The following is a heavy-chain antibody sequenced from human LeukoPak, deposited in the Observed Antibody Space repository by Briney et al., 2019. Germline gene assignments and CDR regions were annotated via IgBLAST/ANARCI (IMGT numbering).Heavy chain of an antibody. CDR3: ARGGTGAFDY. J-gene: IGHJ4*02. CDR2: ISSTSTYT. CDR1: GFPFTSGFTFSDYY. Sequence: GGSLRLFCAASGFPFTSGFTFSDYYMSWIRQAPGRGLEWVSCISSTSTYTNYADSVKGRFTISRDNANNSVYLQMNSLRADDTAIYYCARGGTGAFDYWGQGTLVTVSS. D-gene: IGHD2-8*02. V-gene: IGHV3-11*06.